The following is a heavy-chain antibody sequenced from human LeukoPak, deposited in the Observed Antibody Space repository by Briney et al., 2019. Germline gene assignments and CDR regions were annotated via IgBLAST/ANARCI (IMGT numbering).Heavy chain of an antibody. J-gene: IGHJ4*02. CDR1: GGTFSSYA. Sequence: ASVKVSCKASGGTFSSYAINWVRQAPGQGLEWMGGIIPIFGTANYAQKFQGRVTITADESTSTAYMELSSLRSEDTAVYYCARGLLSYGAPSHFDYWGQGTLVTVSS. CDR3: ARGLLSYGAPSHFDY. V-gene: IGHV1-69*13. D-gene: IGHD4-17*01. CDR2: IIPIFGTA.